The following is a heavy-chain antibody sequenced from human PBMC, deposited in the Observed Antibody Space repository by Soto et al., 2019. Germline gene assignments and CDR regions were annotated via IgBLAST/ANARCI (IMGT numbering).Heavy chain of an antibody. D-gene: IGHD3-22*01. Sequence: QVQLVESGGGVVQPGRSLRLSCAASGFKFRSHAMHWVRQGPGQGLEWVAVISFDGSSQYYADFVKGRFTVSRDNSKTTLYLQLNSLRAEDTALYFCAKDQDTSGYYSVGDWGRGTLVTVSS. CDR2: ISFDGSSQ. V-gene: IGHV3-30-3*01. CDR3: AKDQDTSGYYSVGD. CDR1: GFKFRSHA. J-gene: IGHJ4*02.